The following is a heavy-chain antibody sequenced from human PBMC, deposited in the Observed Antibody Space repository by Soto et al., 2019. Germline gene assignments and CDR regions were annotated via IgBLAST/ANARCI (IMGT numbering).Heavy chain of an antibody. D-gene: IGHD2-2*01. CDR2: IIPIFGTA. V-gene: IGHV1-69*06. CDR1: GGTFSSYA. Sequence: CKASGGTFSSYAISWVRQAPGQGLEWMGGIIPIFGTANYAQKFQGRVTITADKSTSTAYMELSSLRSEDTAVYYCAGPDIVVVPASERNYYYYYGMDVWGQGTTVTVSS. CDR3: AGPDIVVVPASERNYYYYYGMDV. J-gene: IGHJ6*02.